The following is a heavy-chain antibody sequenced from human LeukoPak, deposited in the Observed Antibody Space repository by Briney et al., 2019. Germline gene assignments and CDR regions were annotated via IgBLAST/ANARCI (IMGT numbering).Heavy chain of an antibody. D-gene: IGHD1-20*01. Sequence: ASVKVSYKASGYTFTSDDINWVRQATGQGLEWVGWMNPHSGDTGYEQRFLGRVTMTRNTSINTAYMELSSLRSEDTAVYYCARSRPAPAGRYNWNVWRKQKDYYYGLDVWGQGTTVTVS. J-gene: IGHJ6*02. CDR2: MNPHSGDT. CDR3: ARSRPAPAGRYNWNVWRKQKDYYYGLDV. V-gene: IGHV1-8*01. CDR1: GYTFTSDD.